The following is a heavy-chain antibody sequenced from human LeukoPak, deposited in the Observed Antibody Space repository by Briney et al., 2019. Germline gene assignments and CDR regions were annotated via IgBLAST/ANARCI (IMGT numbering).Heavy chain of an antibody. D-gene: IGHD2-15*01. CDR1: GYTFTSYY. V-gene: IGHV1-46*01. Sequence: ASVKVSCKASGYTFTSYYMHWVRQAPGQGLEWMGIINPSGGSTSYAQKFQGRVTMTRDMSTSTVYMELSSLRSEDTAVYYCARGPPYCSGGSCYPQRYYYYYMDVWGKGTTVTVSS. J-gene: IGHJ6*03. CDR3: ARGPPYCSGGSCYPQRYYYYYMDV. CDR2: INPSGGST.